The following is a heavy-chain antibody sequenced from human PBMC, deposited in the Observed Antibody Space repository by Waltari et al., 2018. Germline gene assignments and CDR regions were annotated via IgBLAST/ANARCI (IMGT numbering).Heavy chain of an antibody. J-gene: IGHJ5*02. CDR1: GYAINSGFY. CDR2: IYHDGTT. Sequence: QVQLQESGPRLVKPSETLSLTCDVSGYAINSGFYWGWFRQAPEKGLEWIATIYHDGTTFYNQSLTSRVTTSMDTSKNQISLKLKSVTAADTAVYYCTRQTLGYCTSAACRRLEAWGQGTLVTVSS. D-gene: IGHD2-8*02. CDR3: TRQTLGYCTSAACRRLEA. V-gene: IGHV4-38-2*01.